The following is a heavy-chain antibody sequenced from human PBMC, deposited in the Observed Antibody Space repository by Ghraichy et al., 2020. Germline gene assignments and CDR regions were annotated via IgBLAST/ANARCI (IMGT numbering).Heavy chain of an antibody. D-gene: IGHD1-26*01. CDR2: IKQDGSEK. Sequence: LSLTCAASGFTFSSYWMSWVRQAPGKGLEWVANIKQDGSEKYYVDSVKGRFTISRDNAKNSLYLQMNSLRAEDTAVYYCARERGVGATWDFDYWGQGTLVTVSS. V-gene: IGHV3-7*01. CDR3: ARERGVGATWDFDY. J-gene: IGHJ4*02. CDR1: GFTFSSYW.